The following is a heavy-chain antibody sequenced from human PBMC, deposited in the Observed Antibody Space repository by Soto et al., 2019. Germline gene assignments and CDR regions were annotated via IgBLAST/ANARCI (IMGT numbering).Heavy chain of an antibody. CDR3: ARGPSVAAHLDY. CDR1: GGSISTNNW. Sequence: SETLSLTCAVSGGSISTNNWWTWVRQSPGKGLEWIGEIYHTESTNYNPSLKSRVTISIDKSKNQFSLKLSSVTDADTAVYYCARGPSVAAHLDYWGQGTLVTVSS. V-gene: IGHV4-4*02. D-gene: IGHD2-21*01. J-gene: IGHJ4*02. CDR2: IYHTEST.